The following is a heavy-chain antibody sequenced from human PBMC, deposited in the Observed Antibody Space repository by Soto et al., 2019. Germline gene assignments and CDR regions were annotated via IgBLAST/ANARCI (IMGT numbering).Heavy chain of an antibody. J-gene: IGHJ4*02. CDR1: GFTLSSYG. CDR2: IWYDGDKK. V-gene: IGHV3-33*01. D-gene: IGHD2-15*01. Sequence: QVQLVESGGGVVQPGRSLRLSCAASGFTLSSYGMHWVRQAPGKGLEWVAVIWYDGDKKYYADSVKVRFTISRDESKNTVYLHMSSLRGEDTVVYYCARGSAGSESVVVVPAIDFYSFDTWGQGTLVSVSS. CDR3: ARGSAGSESVVVVPAIDFYSFDT.